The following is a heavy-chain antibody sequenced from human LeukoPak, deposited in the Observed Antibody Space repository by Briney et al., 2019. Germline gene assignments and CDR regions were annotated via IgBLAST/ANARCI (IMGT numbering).Heavy chain of an antibody. Sequence: GGSLRLSCVGSGFIFDDHALHWVRQVPGKGLEYVSGVTWDGYQQAYADSVEGRFAISRDNAKNSLYLQMNSLRAEDTAVYYCARGAKWAYYFDYWGQGTLVTVSS. CDR1: GFIFDDHA. CDR3: ARGAKWAYYFDY. D-gene: IGHD1-26*01. CDR2: VTWDGYQQ. J-gene: IGHJ4*02. V-gene: IGHV3-9*01.